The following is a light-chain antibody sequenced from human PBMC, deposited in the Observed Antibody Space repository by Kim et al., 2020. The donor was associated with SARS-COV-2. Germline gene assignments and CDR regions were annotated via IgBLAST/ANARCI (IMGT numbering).Light chain of an antibody. V-gene: IGLV1-40*01. CDR1: SSNIGAGYD. Sequence: GQRVTIPCTGRSSNIGAGYDLHWYQQLPGTAPKLLIYGNSNRPSGVPDRFSGSKSGTSASLAITGLQAEDEADYYCQSYDSSLRGVFGGGTQLTVL. CDR3: QSYDSSLRGV. CDR2: GNS. J-gene: IGLJ3*02.